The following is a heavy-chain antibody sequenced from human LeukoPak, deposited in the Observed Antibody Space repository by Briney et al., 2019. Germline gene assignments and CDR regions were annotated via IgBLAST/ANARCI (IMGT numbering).Heavy chain of an antibody. J-gene: IGHJ6*02. CDR1: GFIFSSYW. Sequence: GGSLRLSCAASGFIFSSYWMTWVRQAPGKAPEWVANIRHDGREKYYVGSVKGRFIISRDNAKNSLYLQMNSLRLEDTAIYYCAWGMGVWGQGTTVTVSS. V-gene: IGHV3-7*04. CDR3: AWGMGV. CDR2: IRHDGREK.